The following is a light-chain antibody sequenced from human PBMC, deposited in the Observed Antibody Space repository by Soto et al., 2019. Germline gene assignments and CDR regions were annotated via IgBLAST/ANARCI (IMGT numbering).Light chain of an antibody. V-gene: IGKV1-5*03. CDR3: QQYNSYPWT. CDR1: QSISSW. CDR2: KAF. J-gene: IGKJ1*01. Sequence: DIQMTQSPSTLSASVGDRVTITCRASQSISSWLAWYQQKPGKAPKLLIYKAFSLESGVPSRFSGSASGTEFTLTISSLQPDDFATYYRQQYNSYPWTFGQGTKVDIK.